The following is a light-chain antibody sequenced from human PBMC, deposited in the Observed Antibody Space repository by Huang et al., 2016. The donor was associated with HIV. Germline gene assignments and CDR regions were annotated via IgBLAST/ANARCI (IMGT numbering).Light chain of an antibody. CDR2: GSS. CDR1: QSVSSN. CDR3: HQYNNWPPWT. J-gene: IGKJ1*01. Sequence: EIVMTQYPATLSVSPGERATLSCRASQSVSSNLAWYQQKPGQAPRRLIYGSSTRATGIPARFSCSGSGTEFTLTISSLQSEDFAVYYCHQYNNWPPWTFGQGTKVEIK. V-gene: IGKV3-15*01.